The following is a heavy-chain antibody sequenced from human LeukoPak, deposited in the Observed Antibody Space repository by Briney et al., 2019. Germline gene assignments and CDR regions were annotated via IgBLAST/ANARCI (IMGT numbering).Heavy chain of an antibody. CDR1: GGPISSYY. CDR3: AREGYSYGYDY. CDR2: IYYSGST. J-gene: IGHJ4*02. D-gene: IGHD5-18*01. Sequence: SETLSLTCTVSGGPISSYYWSWIRQPPGKGLEWIGYIYYSGSTNYNPSLTSRVTISVDTSKNQFSLKLSSVTAADTAVYYCAREGYSYGYDYWGQGTLVTVSS. V-gene: IGHV4-59*01.